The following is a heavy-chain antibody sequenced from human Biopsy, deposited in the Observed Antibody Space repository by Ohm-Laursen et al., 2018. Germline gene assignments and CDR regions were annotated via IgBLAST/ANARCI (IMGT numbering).Heavy chain of an antibody. D-gene: IGHD6-19*01. CDR3: ARGRLRAVARFDY. Sequence: SDTLSLTCAVYGGSFSGYYWSWIRQPPGKGLEWIGEINNSGSTNYNPSLKSRVTILVDTSKNQFSLKLSSVTAADTAVYYCARGRLRAVARFDYWGQGTLVTVSS. CDR2: INNSGST. V-gene: IGHV4-34*01. CDR1: GGSFSGYY. J-gene: IGHJ4*02.